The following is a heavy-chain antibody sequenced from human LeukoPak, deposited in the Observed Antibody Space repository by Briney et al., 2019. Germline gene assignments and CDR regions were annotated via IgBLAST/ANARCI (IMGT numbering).Heavy chain of an antibody. D-gene: IGHD5-18*01. J-gene: IGHJ6*04. CDR3: ARGYGRQTNSGMDV. CDR1: GGSIYGFY. V-gene: IGHV4-59*01. Sequence: SETLSLTCTVSGGSIYGFYWSWIRQFPEKGLELIGYVYFSGSTNYNPSLESRVTISIDTSKNQFSLKLSSVTAADTAVYYCARGYGRQTNSGMDVWGKGSTVTVSA. CDR2: VYFSGST.